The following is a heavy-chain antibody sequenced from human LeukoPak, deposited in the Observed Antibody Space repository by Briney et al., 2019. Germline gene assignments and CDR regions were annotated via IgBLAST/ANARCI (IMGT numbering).Heavy chain of an antibody. CDR2: INHSGST. CDR1: GGSFSGYY. Sequence: SETLSLTCAVYGGSFSGYYWSWIRQPPGKGLEWIGEINHSGSTNYNPSLKSRVTISVDTSKNQFSLKLSSVTAADTAVYYCARHPPYPYCYYYMDVWGKGTTVTISS. J-gene: IGHJ6*03. V-gene: IGHV4-34*01. D-gene: IGHD2-2*01. CDR3: ARHPPYPYCYYYMDV.